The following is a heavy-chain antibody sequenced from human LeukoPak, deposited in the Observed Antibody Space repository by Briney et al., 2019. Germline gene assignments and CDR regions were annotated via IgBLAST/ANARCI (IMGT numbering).Heavy chain of an antibody. V-gene: IGHV1-18*01. CDR3: ARSGGGPYYYDSSGYYWANDY. J-gene: IGHJ4*02. CDR2: ISAYNGNT. D-gene: IGHD3-22*01. Sequence: ASVKVSCKASAYTFTSYGISWVRQAPGQGLEWMGWISAYNGNTNYAQKLQGRVTMTTDTSTSTAYMELRSLRSDDTAVYYCARSGGGPYYYDSSGYYWANDYWGQGTLVTVSS. CDR1: AYTFTSYG.